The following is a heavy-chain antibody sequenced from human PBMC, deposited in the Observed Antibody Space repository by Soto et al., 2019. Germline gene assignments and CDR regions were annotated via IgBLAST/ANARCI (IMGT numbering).Heavy chain of an antibody. Sequence: QVQLVESGGGLVKPGGSLRLSCAASGFTFRDYYMTWIRQAPGKGLEWAAYISSSGSGIYYPDSVKGRFTISRDNAKNSLYLQVSILRAEDTAVYVCARAYSDAFDIWGQGTMVTVSS. CDR1: GFTFRDYY. CDR3: ARAYSDAFDI. D-gene: IGHD2-15*01. J-gene: IGHJ3*02. CDR2: ISSSGSGI. V-gene: IGHV3-11*01.